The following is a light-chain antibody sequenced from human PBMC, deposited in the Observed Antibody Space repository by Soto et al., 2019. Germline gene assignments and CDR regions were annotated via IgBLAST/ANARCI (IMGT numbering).Light chain of an antibody. Sequence: QSVLTQPPSVSGAPGQRVTISCTGSSSNIGAAYDVQWYQQLPGTAPKLLIYGNSNRPSGVPDRFSGSKSGTSASLAITGLRAEDEADYYCQSYDISLSGWVFGGGTKLTVL. J-gene: IGLJ3*02. CDR3: QSYDISLSGWV. CDR1: SSNIGAAYD. CDR2: GNS. V-gene: IGLV1-40*01.